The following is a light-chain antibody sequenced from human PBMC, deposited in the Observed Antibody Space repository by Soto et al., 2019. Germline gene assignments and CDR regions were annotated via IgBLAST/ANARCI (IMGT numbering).Light chain of an antibody. CDR1: QSISSW. Sequence: DIQMTQSPSTLSASVGDRVTITCRASQSISSWLAWYQQKPGKAPKLLIYKAPTLESGVPSNFSGSGSGTEFTLTISSLQPDDFATYYCQQYNNYLTFGQGTKVDIK. CDR3: QQYNNYLT. J-gene: IGKJ1*01. CDR2: KAP. V-gene: IGKV1-5*03.